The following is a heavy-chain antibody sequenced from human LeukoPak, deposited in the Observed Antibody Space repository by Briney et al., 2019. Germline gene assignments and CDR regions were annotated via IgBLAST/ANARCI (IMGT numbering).Heavy chain of an antibody. Sequence: PGGSLRLSCAASGFTFSDYYMSWIRQAPGKGVEWVSYIGNSGSPIYYADSVKGRFTISRDNAKNSLYLQMNSLRAEDTAVYYCVRGPSDSSPPGYWGQGTLVAVSS. D-gene: IGHD3-22*01. J-gene: IGHJ4*02. CDR1: GFTFSDYY. V-gene: IGHV3-11*01. CDR2: IGNSGSPI. CDR3: VRGPSDSSPPGY.